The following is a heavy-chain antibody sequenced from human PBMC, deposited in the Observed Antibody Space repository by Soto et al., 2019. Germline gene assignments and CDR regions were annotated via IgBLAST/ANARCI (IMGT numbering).Heavy chain of an antibody. Sequence: ASVKVSCKASGYTFTDYYMHWVRQAPGQGLEWMGWINPNSGGTNYAQKFQGWVTMTRDTSISTAYMELSRLKSDDTAIYYCARGREWGATTYFDYWGQGALVT. V-gene: IGHV1-2*04. CDR1: GYTFTDYY. CDR2: INPNSGGT. J-gene: IGHJ4*02. CDR3: ARGREWGATTYFDY. D-gene: IGHD5-12*01.